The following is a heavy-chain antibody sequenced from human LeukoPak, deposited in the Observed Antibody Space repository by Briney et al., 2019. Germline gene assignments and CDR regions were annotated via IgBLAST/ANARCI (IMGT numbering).Heavy chain of an antibody. CDR1: GGSISSYY. CDR3: ARVVEVDSSDIFYFDY. Sequence: PSETLSLTCTVSGGSISSYYWSWIRQPAGKGLEWIGRIYTSGSTNYNPSLKSRVTMSVDTSKNQFSLKLSSVTAADTAVYYCARVVEVDSSDIFYFDYRGQGTLVTVSS. CDR2: IYTSGST. V-gene: IGHV4-4*07. J-gene: IGHJ4*02. D-gene: IGHD3-22*01.